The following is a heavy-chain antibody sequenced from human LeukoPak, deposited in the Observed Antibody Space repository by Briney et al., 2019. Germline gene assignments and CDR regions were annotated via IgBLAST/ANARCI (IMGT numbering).Heavy chain of an antibody. V-gene: IGHV4-4*07. CDR3: AVTMVRGVSGMDV. CDR1: GDSISKYY. D-gene: IGHD3-10*01. CDR2: IYASGST. J-gene: IGHJ6*02. Sequence: PSETLSLTCTVSGDSISKYYWSWIRQPAGKGLEWIGRIYASGSTNYNPSLKSRVTMSVDTSKNQFSLKLTSVTAADTAVYYCAVTMVRGVSGMDVWGQGTTVTVSS.